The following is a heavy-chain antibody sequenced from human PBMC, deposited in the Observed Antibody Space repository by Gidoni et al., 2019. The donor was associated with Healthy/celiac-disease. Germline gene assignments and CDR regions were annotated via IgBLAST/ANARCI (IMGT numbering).Heavy chain of an antibody. CDR2: ISYDGSNK. CDR1: VFTFSSYA. D-gene: IGHD2-15*01. Sequence: QVQLVESGGVLVKPGRSLNLACAASVFTFSSYAIPWVRQAPGKGLGWVAVISYDGSNKYYADPVKGRFTISRDTSKNTLYLQMNSLGAEDTAVYYCARDRGLVVVVAARYPRGFDIWGQGTMVTVSS. J-gene: IGHJ3*02. CDR3: ARDRGLVVVVAARYPRGFDI. V-gene: IGHV3-30*04.